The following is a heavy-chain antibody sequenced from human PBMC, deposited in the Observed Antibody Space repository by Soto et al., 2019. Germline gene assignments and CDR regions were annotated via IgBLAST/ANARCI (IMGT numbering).Heavy chain of an antibody. Sequence: ASVKVSCKASGYTFTSYYMHWVRQAPGQGLEWMGIINPSGGSTSYARKFQGRVTMTRDTSTSTVYMELSSLRSEDTAVYYCARDSGGYSGYPPTYYFDYWGQGTLVTVSS. CDR3: ARDSGGYSGYPPTYYFDY. V-gene: IGHV1-46*03. D-gene: IGHD5-12*01. J-gene: IGHJ4*02. CDR2: INPSGGST. CDR1: GYTFTSYY.